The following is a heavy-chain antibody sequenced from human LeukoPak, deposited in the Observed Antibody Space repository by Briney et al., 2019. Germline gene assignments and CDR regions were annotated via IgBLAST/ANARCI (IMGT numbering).Heavy chain of an antibody. Sequence: GASVKVSCKASGYTFTGYYMHWVRQAPGQGLEWMGWINTNTGNPTYAQGFTGRFVFSLDASVSTAYLQISSLKAEDTAVYYCARRAGSSSWYHNFDYWGQGTLVTVSS. J-gene: IGHJ4*02. CDR1: GYTFTGYY. CDR2: INTNTGNP. V-gene: IGHV7-4-1*02. CDR3: ARRAGSSSWYHNFDY. D-gene: IGHD6-13*01.